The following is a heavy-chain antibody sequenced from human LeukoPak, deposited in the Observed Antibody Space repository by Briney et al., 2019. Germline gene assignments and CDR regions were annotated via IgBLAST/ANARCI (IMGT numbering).Heavy chain of an antibody. CDR2: IYYSGST. V-gene: IGHV4-59*01. CDR1: GGSISSYY. D-gene: IGHD3-16*01. J-gene: IGHJ4*02. Sequence: SETLSLTCTVSGGSISSYYWSWIRQPPGKGLEWIGYIYYSGSTNYNPSLKSRVTISVDTSKNQFSLKLSSVTAADTAVYYCARGFGGSYTLGYWGQGTLVTVSS. CDR3: ARGFGGSYTLGY.